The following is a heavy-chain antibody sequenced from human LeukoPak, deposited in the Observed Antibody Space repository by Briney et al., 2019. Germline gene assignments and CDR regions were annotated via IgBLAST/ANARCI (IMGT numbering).Heavy chain of an antibody. CDR1: GFTFSTYS. J-gene: IGHJ1*01. CDR2: ITSSSSNI. CDR3: AKFSGAAVGSFYFQH. D-gene: IGHD6-13*01. V-gene: IGHV3-21*04. Sequence: GGSLRLSCAASGFTFSTYSMNWVRQAPGKGLVWVSAITSSSSNIYYADSVKGRFTISRDNSKNTLYLQINSLRAEDTAVYYCAKFSGAAVGSFYFQHWGQGTLVTVSS.